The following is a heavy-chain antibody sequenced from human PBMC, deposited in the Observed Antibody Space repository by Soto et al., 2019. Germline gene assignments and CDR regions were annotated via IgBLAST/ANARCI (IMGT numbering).Heavy chain of an antibody. J-gene: IGHJ5*02. D-gene: IGHD3-22*01. V-gene: IGHV1-69*01. CDR2: IIPVFGSA. CDR1: GGTVSRYS. Sequence: QVQLEQAGAEVKKPGSSVKVSCKASGGTVSRYSISWLRQAPGQGLEWMGVIIPVFGSANYAQKFQGRVTITADASTTTAYMELSSVRAEDTAVYFCVRASEDSSSSGVFPPWGQGTRVTVSP. CDR3: VRASEDSSSSGVFPP.